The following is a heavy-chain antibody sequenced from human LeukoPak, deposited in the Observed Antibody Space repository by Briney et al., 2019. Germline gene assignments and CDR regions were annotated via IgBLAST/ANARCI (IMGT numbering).Heavy chain of an antibody. CDR2: IRSNIDGGTT. J-gene: IGHJ4*02. CDR3: VTVQFARTMSFDY. V-gene: IGHV3-15*01. Sequence: GGSLRLSCAASGFTFSDAWMSWVRQAPGKGLEWVGRIRSNIDGGTTDYAAPVKGRFTISRDDSKDNLYLQMNSLKTEDIAVYYCVTVQFARTMSFDYWGQGTLVTVSS. CDR1: GFTFSDAW. D-gene: IGHD3-10*01.